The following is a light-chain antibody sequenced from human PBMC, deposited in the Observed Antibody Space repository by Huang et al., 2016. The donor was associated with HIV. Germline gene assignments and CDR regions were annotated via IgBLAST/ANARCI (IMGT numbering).Light chain of an antibody. V-gene: IGKV3-15*01. CDR2: AAS. Sequence: DTVITQSQVTLSVSPGDRASLSCRSSQVVISHVAWYQQKPGQAPRRLIYAASTSDTGVPARFSGSGAGTEFTLTIGTLQSEDSAVYYCQQYNSFRKTVGPGTRVEIK. J-gene: IGKJ3*01. CDR1: QVVISH. CDR3: QQYNSFRKT.